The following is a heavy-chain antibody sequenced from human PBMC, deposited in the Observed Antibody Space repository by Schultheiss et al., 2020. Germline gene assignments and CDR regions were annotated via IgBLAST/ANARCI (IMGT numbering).Heavy chain of an antibody. V-gene: IGHV3-30*04. J-gene: IGHJ2*01. CDR2: ISYDGSNK. CDR1: GFTFSSYA. CDR3: AGDGGLAAAVYWYFDL. D-gene: IGHD6-13*01. Sequence: GESLKISCAASGFTFSSYAMHWVRQAPGKGLEWVALISYDGSNKYYADSVKGRFTISRDNSKNTLYLQMNSLRPEDTAVYYCAGDGGLAAAVYWYFDLWGGG.